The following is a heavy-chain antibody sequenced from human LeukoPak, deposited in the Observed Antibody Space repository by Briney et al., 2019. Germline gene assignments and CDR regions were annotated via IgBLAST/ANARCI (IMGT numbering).Heavy chain of an antibody. CDR2: IYYSGST. CDR3: AREGSYYYGSGSYYNNWFDP. J-gene: IGHJ5*02. CDR1: GGSISSSSYY. Sequence: SETLSLTCTVSGGSISSSSYYWGWIRQPPGKGLEWIGSIYYSGSTYYNPSLKSRVTISVDTSKNQFSLKLSSVTAADTAVYYCAREGSYYYGSGSYYNNWFDPWGQGTLVTVSS. D-gene: IGHD3-10*01. V-gene: IGHV4-39*07.